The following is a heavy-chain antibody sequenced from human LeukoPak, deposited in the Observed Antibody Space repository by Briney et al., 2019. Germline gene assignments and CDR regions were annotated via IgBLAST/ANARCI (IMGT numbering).Heavy chain of an antibody. D-gene: IGHD1-26*01. Sequence: PSETLSLTCTVSGGSISSYYWSWIQQPPGKGLEWIGYIYYSGSTNYNPSLKSRVTISVDTSKNQFSLKLSSVTAADTAVYYCASIVGATGDAFDIWGQGTMVTVSS. V-gene: IGHV4-59*01. CDR1: GGSISSYY. CDR2: IYYSGST. J-gene: IGHJ3*02. CDR3: ASIVGATGDAFDI.